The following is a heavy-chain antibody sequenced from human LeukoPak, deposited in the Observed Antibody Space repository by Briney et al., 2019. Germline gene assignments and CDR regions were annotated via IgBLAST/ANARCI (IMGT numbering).Heavy chain of an antibody. Sequence: GGSLRLSCAASGFTVSSNYMSWVRQAPGKGLEWVSYISSSGSTIYYADSVKGRFTISRDNAKNSLYLQMNSLRAEDTAVYYCARVDAYYYYMDVWGKGTTVTVSS. V-gene: IGHV3-11*04. CDR3: ARVDAYYYYMDV. CDR1: GFTVSSNY. CDR2: ISSSGSTI. D-gene: IGHD3-9*01. J-gene: IGHJ6*03.